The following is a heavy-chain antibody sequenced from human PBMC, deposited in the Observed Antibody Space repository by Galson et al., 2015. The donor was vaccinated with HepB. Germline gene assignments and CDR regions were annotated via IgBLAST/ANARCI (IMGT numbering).Heavy chain of an antibody. V-gene: IGHV3-21*06. Sequence: SLRLSCAASGFTFSSYSMIWVRQAPGKGLGWVSSISSSSAHIYYADSVKGRFTISRDNARNSLDLQMDSLRAEDTAVYYCARVRALQLLDAFDIWGQGTMVTVSS. CDR1: GFTFSSYS. D-gene: IGHD2-2*01. CDR3: ARVRALQLLDAFDI. CDR2: ISSSSAHI. J-gene: IGHJ3*02.